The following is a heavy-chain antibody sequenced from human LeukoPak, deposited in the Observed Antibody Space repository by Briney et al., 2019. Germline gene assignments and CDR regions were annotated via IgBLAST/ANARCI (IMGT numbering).Heavy chain of an antibody. CDR1: GFTFSSYA. Sequence: GESLKISCAASGFTFSSYAMHWVRQAPGKGLEYVSAISSNGGSTYYANSVKGRFTISRDNSKNTLYLQMGSLRAEDMAVYYCARDLKDVVVPAAIHYWGQGTLVTVSS. V-gene: IGHV3-64*01. J-gene: IGHJ4*02. CDR2: ISSNGGST. D-gene: IGHD2-2*01. CDR3: ARDLKDVVVPAAIHY.